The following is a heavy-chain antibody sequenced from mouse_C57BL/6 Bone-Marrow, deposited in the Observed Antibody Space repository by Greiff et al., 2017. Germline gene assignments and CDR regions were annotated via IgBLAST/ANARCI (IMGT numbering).Heavy chain of an antibody. V-gene: IGHV1-50*01. CDR1: GYTFTSYW. J-gene: IGHJ2*01. D-gene: IGHD2-4*01. CDR2: IDPSDSYT. CDR3: ARKLRLDY. Sequence: QVHVKQSGAELVKPGASVKLSCKASGYTFTSYWMQWVKQRPGQGLEWIGEIDPSDSYTNYNQKFKGKATLTVDTSSSTAYMQLSSLTSEDSAVYYCARKLRLDYWGQGTTLTVSS.